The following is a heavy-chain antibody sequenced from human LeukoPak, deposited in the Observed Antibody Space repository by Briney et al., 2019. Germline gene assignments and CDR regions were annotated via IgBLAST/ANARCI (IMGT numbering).Heavy chain of an antibody. J-gene: IGHJ5*02. V-gene: IGHV1-2*02. D-gene: IGHD4-17*01. CDR2: INPNSGGT. Sequence: ASVKVSCKASGGTFTGYYMHWVRQAPGQGLEWMGWINPNSGGTNYAQKFQGRVTMTRDTSISTAYMELSRLRSDDTAVYYCARNGDYVSDWFDPWGQGTLVTVSS. CDR1: GGTFTGYY. CDR3: ARNGDYVSDWFDP.